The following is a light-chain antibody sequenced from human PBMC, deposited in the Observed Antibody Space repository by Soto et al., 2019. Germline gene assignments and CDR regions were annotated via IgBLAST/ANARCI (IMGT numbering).Light chain of an antibody. CDR2: EVS. Sequence: QSALTQPPSVSGSPGQSVTISCSGTSGDVGGYNYVSWYQQHPGTAPKLVIYEVSERPSAVPDRFSGSKSGNTASLTVSGLQADDEADYYCSSYAGNNIVVFGGGTKLT. J-gene: IGLJ2*01. CDR1: SGDVGGYNY. CDR3: SSYAGNNIVV. V-gene: IGLV2-8*01.